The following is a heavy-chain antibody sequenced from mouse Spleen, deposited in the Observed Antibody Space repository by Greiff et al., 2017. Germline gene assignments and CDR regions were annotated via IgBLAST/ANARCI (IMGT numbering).Heavy chain of an antibody. V-gene: IGHV2-6*01. CDR2: IWGGGST. J-gene: IGHJ4*01. CDR3: ASFSHCYALDY. Sequence: QVQLQQSGPGLVAPSQRLSITCTVSGFSLTSYGVDWVRQSPGKGLEWLGVIWGGGSTNYNSALKHRLSISKDNSTSQVFLKMNSLQTDDTAMYYCASFSHCYALDYWGQGTAVTVSS. CDR1: GFSLTSYG.